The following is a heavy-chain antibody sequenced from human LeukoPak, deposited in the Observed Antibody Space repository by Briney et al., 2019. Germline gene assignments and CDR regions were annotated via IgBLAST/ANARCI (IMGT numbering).Heavy chain of an antibody. CDR3: ARDQSGLRYFDWLSPFDY. V-gene: IGHV3-21*01. D-gene: IGHD3-9*01. Sequence: PGGSLRLSCAASGFTFSSYSMNWVRQAPGKGLEWVSSISSSSSYIYYADSVKGRFTISRDNAKNSLYLQMNSLRAEDTAVYYCARDQSGLRYFDWLSPFDYWGQGTLVTVSS. CDR2: ISSSSSYI. CDR1: GFTFSSYS. J-gene: IGHJ4*02.